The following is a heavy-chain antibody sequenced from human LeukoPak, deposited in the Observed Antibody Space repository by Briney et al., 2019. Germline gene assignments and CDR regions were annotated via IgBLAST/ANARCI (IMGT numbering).Heavy chain of an antibody. Sequence: GGSLRLSCAASGFTFDDYAMHWVRQAPGKGLEWVSGISWNSGSIGYADSVKGRFTISRDNAKNSLYLQMNSLRAGDTALYYCAKAVYSYGSYFDYWGQGTLVTVSS. D-gene: IGHD5-18*01. CDR1: GFTFDDYA. V-gene: IGHV3-9*01. J-gene: IGHJ4*02. CDR3: AKAVYSYGSYFDY. CDR2: ISWNSGSI.